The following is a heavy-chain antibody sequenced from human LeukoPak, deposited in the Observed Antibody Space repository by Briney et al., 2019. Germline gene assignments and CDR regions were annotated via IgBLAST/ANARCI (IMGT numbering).Heavy chain of an antibody. D-gene: IGHD3-22*01. V-gene: IGHV3-7*01. CDR2: INPDGNKK. Sequence: GGSLRLSCAASGLTFSSSWMDWVRQAPGKGLEWVASINPDGNKKYSADSVKGRFTISRDNAENSLYLQMNSLRAEDTAVYYCARWGYYYDSSGYYYWGQGTLVTVSS. J-gene: IGHJ4*02. CDR3: ARWGYYYDSSGYYY. CDR1: GLTFSSSW.